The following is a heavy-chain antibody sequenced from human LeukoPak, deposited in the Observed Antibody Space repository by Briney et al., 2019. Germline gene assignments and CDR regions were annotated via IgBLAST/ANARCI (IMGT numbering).Heavy chain of an antibody. D-gene: IGHD1-14*01. Sequence: QPGGSLRLSCAASGFTFSSYEMNWVRQAPGKGLEWVSYISSSGSTIYYADSVKGRFTISRDNSKNTLYLQMNSLRAEDTAVYYCAKELHTGTTGIVYSTPCDYWGQGTLVTVSS. CDR1: GFTFSSYE. CDR2: ISSSGSTI. V-gene: IGHV3-48*03. J-gene: IGHJ4*02. CDR3: AKELHTGTTGIVYSTPCDY.